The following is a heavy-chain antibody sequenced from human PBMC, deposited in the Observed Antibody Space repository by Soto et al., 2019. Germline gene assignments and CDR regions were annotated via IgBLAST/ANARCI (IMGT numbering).Heavy chain of an antibody. CDR3: ASGIQLWLRRINNGYSG. D-gene: IGHD5-18*01. V-gene: IGHV1-69*05. Sequence: QVQLVQSGAEVKKPESSVKVSCKAPGGTFSTYAISWVRQAPGLGLEWMGGIIPMFGTANYAQRFQDRVTXTXXESTNTVYMELSSLRSEDTAVYFCASGIQLWLRRINNGYSGWGQGTLVTVSS. CDR1: GGTFSTYA. CDR2: IIPMFGTA. J-gene: IGHJ4*02.